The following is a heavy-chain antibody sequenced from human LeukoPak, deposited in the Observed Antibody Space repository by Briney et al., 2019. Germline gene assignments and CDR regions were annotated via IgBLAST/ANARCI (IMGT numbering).Heavy chain of an antibody. CDR2: IKQDGSEK. J-gene: IGHJ4*02. Sequence: GGSLRLSCAASGFTFSSYWMSWVPQAPGKGLEWVANIKQDGSEKYYVDSVKGRFTISRDNAKNSLYLQMNSLRAEDTAVYYCARDPGGGYFDYWGQGTLVTVSS. V-gene: IGHV3-7*01. D-gene: IGHD3-16*01. CDR3: ARDPGGGYFDY. CDR1: GFTFSSYW.